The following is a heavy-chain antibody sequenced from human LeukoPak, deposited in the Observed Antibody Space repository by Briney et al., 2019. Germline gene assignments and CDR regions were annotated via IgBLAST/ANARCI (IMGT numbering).Heavy chain of an antibody. Sequence: GRSLRLSCAASGFTFSSYGMHWVRQAPGKGLEWVAVIWYDGSNKYYADSVKGRFTISRDNSKNTLYLQMNSLRAEDTAVYYCARDGDYEGATYSAPALDYWGQGTLVTVSS. J-gene: IGHJ4*02. CDR1: GFTFSSYG. CDR3: ARDGDYEGATYSAPALDY. CDR2: IWYDGSNK. D-gene: IGHD1-26*01. V-gene: IGHV3-33*01.